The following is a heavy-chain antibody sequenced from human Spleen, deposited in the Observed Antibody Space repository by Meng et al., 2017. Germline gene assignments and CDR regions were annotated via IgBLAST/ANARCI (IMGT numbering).Heavy chain of an antibody. CDR2: INSKSGDT. CDR3: ARDEDISAAGKLFGDY. D-gene: IGHD6-13*01. CDR1: GYTFPDYW. Sequence: ASVKVSCKASGYTFPDYWLHWVRRAPGQGLEWMGRINSKSGDTHYAQRFQGRVTMTGDTSISTAYMELSGLGADDTAMYYCARDEDISAAGKLFGDYWGQGTLVTVSS. V-gene: IGHV1-2*06. J-gene: IGHJ4*02.